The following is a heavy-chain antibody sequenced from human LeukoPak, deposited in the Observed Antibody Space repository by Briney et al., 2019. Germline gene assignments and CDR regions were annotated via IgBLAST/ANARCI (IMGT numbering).Heavy chain of an antibody. Sequence: HCGASLRLSCAASGFTFTSYAMSWVRQPPGKGLEWVSAISGNGGTTYYPDSVKGRFTISRDNSKNTLYLQMDSLRAEDTAVYYCAKEKYSSGFFDYWGQGTLVTVSS. CDR3: AKEKYSSGFFDY. CDR1: GFTFTSYA. J-gene: IGHJ4*02. D-gene: IGHD6-19*01. V-gene: IGHV3-23*01. CDR2: ISGNGGTT.